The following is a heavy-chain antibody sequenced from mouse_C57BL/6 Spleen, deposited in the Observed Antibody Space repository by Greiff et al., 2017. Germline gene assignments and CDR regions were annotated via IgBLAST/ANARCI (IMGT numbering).Heavy chain of an antibody. CDR3: ARDRGGYGNSHFDY. Sequence: EVQGVESGGGLVKPGGSLNLSCAASGFTFSSYAMSWVRQTPEKRLEWVATISDGGSYTYYPDNVKGRFTISRDNAKNNLYLQMSHLKSEDTAVYYCARDRGGYGNSHFDYWGQGTTLTVSS. V-gene: IGHV5-4*01. D-gene: IGHD2-10*02. J-gene: IGHJ2*01. CDR1: GFTFSSYA. CDR2: ISDGGSYT.